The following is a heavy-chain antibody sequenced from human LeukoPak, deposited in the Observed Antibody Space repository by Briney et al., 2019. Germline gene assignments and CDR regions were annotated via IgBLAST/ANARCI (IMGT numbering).Heavy chain of an antibody. J-gene: IGHJ4*02. V-gene: IGHV3-53*01. CDR2: IYRGEST. D-gene: IGHD1-26*01. CDR3: VREIGNSGNYD. CDR1: GFTISSSY. Sequence: GGSLRLSCAASGFTISSSYMSWVRQAPGKGLEWVSVIYRGESTYYTESVRGRFMISRDSSKNTPYLQMNSLRAEDTAVYYCVREIGNSGNYDWGQGTLVTVSS.